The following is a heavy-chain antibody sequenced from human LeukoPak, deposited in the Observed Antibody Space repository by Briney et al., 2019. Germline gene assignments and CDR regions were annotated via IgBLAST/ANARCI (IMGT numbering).Heavy chain of an antibody. V-gene: IGHV3-30*04. CDR2: ISYDGSNK. Sequence: GGALRLSCAASGFTFSSYAMHWVRQAAGKGLEWVAVISYDGSNKYYADSVKGRFTISRDNSKNTLYLQMNSLRAEDTAVYYCASGGSGYDLDYWGQGTLVTVSS. D-gene: IGHD5-12*01. J-gene: IGHJ4*02. CDR3: ASGGSGYDLDY. CDR1: GFTFSSYA.